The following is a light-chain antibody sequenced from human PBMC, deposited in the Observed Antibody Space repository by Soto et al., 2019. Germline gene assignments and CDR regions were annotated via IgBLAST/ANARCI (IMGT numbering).Light chain of an antibody. CDR3: QQSYSTPLT. V-gene: IGKV1-39*01. Sequence: DIQMTQSPSSLSASVGDRVTITCRASKSISSYLNWYQQKPGKATKLLIYAASSLQIGVPSRFSGSGSGTYFTLTSSRLQPEDFSTSYWQQSYSTPLTFGGGTKVEIK. J-gene: IGKJ4*01. CDR2: AAS. CDR1: KSISSY.